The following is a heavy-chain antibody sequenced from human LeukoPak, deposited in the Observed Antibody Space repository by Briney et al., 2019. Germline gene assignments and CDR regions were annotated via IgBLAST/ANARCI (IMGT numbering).Heavy chain of an antibody. Sequence: SETLSLTCTVSGGSISSYYWSWIRQPPGKGLEWIGYIYYSGITNYNPSLNIRVTISVDTSKNQFSLKLSSVTAADTAVYYCARDPGPVLTGYYAPYYFDYWGQGTLVTVSS. CDR2: IYYSGIT. J-gene: IGHJ4*02. V-gene: IGHV4-59*01. CDR3: ARDPGPVLTGYYAPYYFDY. CDR1: GGSISSYY. D-gene: IGHD3-9*01.